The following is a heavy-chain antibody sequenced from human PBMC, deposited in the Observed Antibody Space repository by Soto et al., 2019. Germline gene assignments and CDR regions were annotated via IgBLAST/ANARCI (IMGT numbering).Heavy chain of an antibody. CDR2: ISAYNGNT. D-gene: IGHD3-22*01. CDR3: ARVGDDYYDSSGYPTSYFDY. J-gene: IGHJ4*02. Sequence: GAAVKVPCKAYGYTFTSFYMHWVRQAPGQGLDWMGLISAYNGNTNYAQKLQGRVTMTTDTSTSTAYMELRSLRSDDTAVYYCARVGDDYYDSSGYPTSYFDYWGQGTLVTVSS. CDR1: GYTFTSFY. V-gene: IGHV1-18*04.